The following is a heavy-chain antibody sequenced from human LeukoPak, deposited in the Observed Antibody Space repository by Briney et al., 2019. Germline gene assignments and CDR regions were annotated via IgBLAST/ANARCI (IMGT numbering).Heavy chain of an antibody. Sequence: ASVKVSCKASGYTFNNYGTSWVRQAPGQGLEWMGWVTSYNGDTNYAQKFQGRVTMSTDTSTSTAYMELRSLTFDDTAIYYCAKDWHILTGRNCFDPWGQGTLVTVSS. CDR1: GYTFNNYG. CDR3: AKDWHILTGRNCFDP. V-gene: IGHV1-18*01. D-gene: IGHD3-9*01. CDR2: VTSYNGDT. J-gene: IGHJ5*02.